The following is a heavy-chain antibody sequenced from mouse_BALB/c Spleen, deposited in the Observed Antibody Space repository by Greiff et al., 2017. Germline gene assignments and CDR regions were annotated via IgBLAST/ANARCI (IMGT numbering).Heavy chain of an antibody. CDR3: ARGRGDY. CDR2: SSSGGST. Sequence: EVQRVESGGGLVKPGGSLKLSCAASGFTFSSYAMSWVRQTPEKRLEWVASSSSGGSTYYPDSVKGRFTISRDNARNILYLQMSSLRSEDTAMYYCARGRGDYWGQGTSVTVSS. V-gene: IGHV5-6-5*01. J-gene: IGHJ4*01. CDR1: GFTFSSYA.